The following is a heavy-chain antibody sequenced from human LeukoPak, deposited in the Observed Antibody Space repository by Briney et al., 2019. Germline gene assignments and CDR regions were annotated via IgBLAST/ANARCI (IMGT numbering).Heavy chain of an antibody. CDR2: IYHSGST. Sequence: SGTLSLTCAVSGGSISSSNWWSWVRQPPGKGLEWIGEIYHSGSTNYNPSLKSRVTISVDKSKNQFSLKLSSVTAADTAVYYCARFGKPAWDFWSGYYVAYYFDYWGQGTLVTVSS. CDR3: ARFGKPAWDFWSGYYVAYYFDY. D-gene: IGHD3-3*01. V-gene: IGHV4-4*02. J-gene: IGHJ4*02. CDR1: GGSISSSNW.